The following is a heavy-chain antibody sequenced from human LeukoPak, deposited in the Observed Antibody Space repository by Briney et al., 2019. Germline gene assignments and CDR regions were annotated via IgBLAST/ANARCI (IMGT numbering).Heavy chain of an antibody. V-gene: IGHV1-2*02. CDR1: GYTFTGYY. J-gene: IGHJ4*02. CDR2: INPNSGGT. Sequence: ASVKVSCKASGYTFTGYYMHWVQQAPGQGLEWMGWINPNSGGTNYAQKFQGRVTMTRDTSISTAYMELSRLRSDDTAVYYCASLYSSGWYHTLDYWGQGTLVTVSS. CDR3: ASLYSSGWYHTLDY. D-gene: IGHD6-19*01.